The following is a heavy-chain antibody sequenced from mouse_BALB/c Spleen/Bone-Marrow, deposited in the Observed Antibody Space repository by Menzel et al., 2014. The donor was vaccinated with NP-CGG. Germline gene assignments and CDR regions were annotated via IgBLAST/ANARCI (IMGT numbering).Heavy chain of an antibody. V-gene: IGHV14-3*02. CDR2: IDPANDNT. D-gene: IGHD2-3*01. J-gene: IGHJ3*01. Sequence: EVQLQQSGAEFVKPGASVKLSCTASGFNIKDTYMHWVKRRPEQGLEWIGRIDPANDNTKYDPKFQGKATITADTSCNTAYLQLSSLTSEDTAVYYCARADGYYAWFAYWGQGTLVTDSA. CDR1: GFNIKDTY. CDR3: ARADGYYAWFAY.